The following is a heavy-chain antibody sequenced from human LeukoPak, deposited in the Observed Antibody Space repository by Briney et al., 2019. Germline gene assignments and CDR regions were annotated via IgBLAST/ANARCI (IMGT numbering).Heavy chain of an antibody. J-gene: IGHJ4*02. Sequence: GGSLRLSCAASGFTFSSYAMHWVRQAPGKGLEWVAVISYDGSNRYYADSVKGRFTISRDNSKNTLYLQMNSLRAEDTAVYYCARDRGYSSGCYYWGQGTLVTVSS. D-gene: IGHD6-19*01. CDR1: GFTFSSYA. CDR2: ISYDGSNR. V-gene: IGHV3-30-3*01. CDR3: ARDRGYSSGCYY.